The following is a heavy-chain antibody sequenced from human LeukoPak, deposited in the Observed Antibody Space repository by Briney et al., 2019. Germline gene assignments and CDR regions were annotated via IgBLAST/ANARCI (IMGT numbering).Heavy chain of an antibody. CDR1: GGSISSSSYY. CDR2: IYYSGST. Sequence: SETLSLTCTVSGGSISSSSYYWGWIRQPPGKGLEWIGSIYYSGSTYYNPSLKSRVTISVDTPKNQFSLKLSSVTAADTAVYYCATEVYYYYYMDVWGKGTTVTVSS. V-gene: IGHV4-39*01. J-gene: IGHJ6*03. CDR3: ATEVYYYYYMDV.